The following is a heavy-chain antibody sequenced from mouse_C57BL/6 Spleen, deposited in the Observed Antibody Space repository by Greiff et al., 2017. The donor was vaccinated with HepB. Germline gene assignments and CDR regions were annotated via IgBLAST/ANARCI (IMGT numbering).Heavy chain of an antibody. CDR2: INPNNGGT. CDR3: AIPYYYGSSYDAMDY. D-gene: IGHD1-1*01. V-gene: IGHV1-22*01. Sequence: EVQPQQSGPELVKPGASVKMSCKASGYTFTDYNMHWVKQSHGKSLEWIGYINPNNGGTSYNQKFKGKATLTVNKSSSTAYMELRSLTSEDSAVYYCAIPYYYGSSYDAMDYWGQGTSVTVSS. J-gene: IGHJ4*01. CDR1: GYTFTDYN.